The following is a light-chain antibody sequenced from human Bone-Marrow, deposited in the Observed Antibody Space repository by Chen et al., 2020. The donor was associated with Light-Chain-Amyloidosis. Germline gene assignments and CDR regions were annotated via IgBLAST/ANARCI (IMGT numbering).Light chain of an antibody. J-gene: IGKJ3*01. CDR3: QQYYSYPF. CDR1: QGISSY. V-gene: IGKV1-8*01. CDR2: AAS. Sequence: AIRMTQSPSSLSASTGDRVTITCRASQGISSYLAWYQQKPGKAPKLLIYAASTLQSGVPSRFSGSGSGTDFTLTNSCLQSEDFATYYCQQYYSYPFFGPGTKVDIK.